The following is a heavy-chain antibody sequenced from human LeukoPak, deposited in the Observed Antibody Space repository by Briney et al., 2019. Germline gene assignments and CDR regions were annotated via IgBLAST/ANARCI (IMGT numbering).Heavy chain of an antibody. CDR3: ARVLTYYYYGMDV. CDR2: ISAYNGNT. CDR1: GYTFTSYG. Sequence: ASVKVSCKASGYTFTSYGISWVRQAPGQGLEWMGWISAYNGNTSYAQKLQGRVTMTTDTSTSTAYMELGSLRSDDTAVYYCARVLTYYYYGMDVWGQGTTVTVSS. J-gene: IGHJ6*02. V-gene: IGHV1-18*01.